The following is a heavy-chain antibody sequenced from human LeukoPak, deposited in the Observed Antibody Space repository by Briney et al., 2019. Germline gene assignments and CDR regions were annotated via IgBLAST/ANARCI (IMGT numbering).Heavy chain of an antibody. CDR2: ISSSSSYI. CDR1: GFTFSSYS. Sequence: GGSLRLSCAASGFTFSSYSMNWVRQAPGKGLEWVSSISSSSSYIYYADSVKGRFTISRDNAQNSLYLQMNSLRAEDTAVYYCARGGTVVTYYWGQGTLVTVSS. D-gene: IGHD4-23*01. J-gene: IGHJ4*02. CDR3: ARGGTVVTYY. V-gene: IGHV3-21*01.